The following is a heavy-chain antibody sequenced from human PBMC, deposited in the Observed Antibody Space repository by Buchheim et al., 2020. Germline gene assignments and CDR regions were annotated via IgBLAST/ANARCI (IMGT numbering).Heavy chain of an antibody. D-gene: IGHD3-3*01. CDR1: GGSISSGVYY. V-gene: IGHV4-31*03. CDR2: IYYSGST. Sequence: QVQLQESGPGLVKPSQTLSLTCTVSGGSISSGVYYWSWIRQHPWNGLEWIGYIYYSGSTYYNPSLKSRVIISVDASQNQLSLKRSSVTAADTAVYYCARGGDYDFRWTDYWGQGTL. CDR3: ARGGDYDFRWTDY. J-gene: IGHJ4*02.